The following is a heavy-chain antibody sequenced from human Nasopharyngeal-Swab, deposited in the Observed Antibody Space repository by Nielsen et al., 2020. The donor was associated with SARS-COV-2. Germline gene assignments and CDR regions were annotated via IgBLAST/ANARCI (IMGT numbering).Heavy chain of an antibody. Sequence: SETLSLTCTVSGDSLSSNSYYWGWIRQSPGNGLEWIGSFSYSGTTYFNPSLKSRVTISVDTSKNQFSVKLSSVTAADTAVYYCASYYYDSSDYSYWFDPWGQGTLVTVSS. CDR2: FSYSGTT. V-gene: IGHV4-39*01. D-gene: IGHD3-22*01. CDR1: GDSLSSNSYY. J-gene: IGHJ5*02. CDR3: ASYYYDSSDYSYWFDP.